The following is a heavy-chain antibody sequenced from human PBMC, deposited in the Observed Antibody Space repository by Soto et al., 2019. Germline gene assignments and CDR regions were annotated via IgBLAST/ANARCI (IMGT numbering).Heavy chain of an antibody. Sequence: GGSLRLSCAASGFTFSSYAMSWVCQAPGKGLEWVSAISGSGGSTYYADSVKGRFTISRDNSKNTLYLQMNSLRAEDTAVYYCAKALPDIAAAAKRNYFDYWGQGTLVTVSS. CDR1: GFTFSSYA. D-gene: IGHD6-13*01. J-gene: IGHJ4*02. CDR3: AKALPDIAAAAKRNYFDY. CDR2: ISGSGGST. V-gene: IGHV3-23*01.